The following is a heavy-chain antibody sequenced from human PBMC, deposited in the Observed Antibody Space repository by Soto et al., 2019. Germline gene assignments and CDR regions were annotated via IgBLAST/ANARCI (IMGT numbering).Heavy chain of an antibody. Sequence: QVQLQESGPGLVKPSQTLSLTCTVSGGSISSDTYYWSWIRQHPGKGLEWIGYIYHSGGTYYNPSLKSRVTISVDTSKNQFSLKLSSVTAADTAVYYCAREVLPIAARGFDYWGQGTPVTVSS. V-gene: IGHV4-31*03. CDR1: GGSISSDTYY. J-gene: IGHJ4*02. CDR3: AREVLPIAARGFDY. D-gene: IGHD6-6*01. CDR2: IYHSGGT.